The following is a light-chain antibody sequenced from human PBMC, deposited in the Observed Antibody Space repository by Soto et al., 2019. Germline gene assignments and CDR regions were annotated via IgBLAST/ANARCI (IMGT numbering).Light chain of an antibody. V-gene: IGLV2-14*01. J-gene: IGLJ2*01. CDR2: DVS. Sequence: QSVLTQPASVSGSPGQSITISCTGTSTDVGAFNYVSWYQQHPGKAPKLLIYDVSNRPSGISNRFSGSKSGNTASLTISGLQAEDEADYYCTSYTILSTAVFGGGTKVTVL. CDR1: STDVGAFNY. CDR3: TSYTILSTAV.